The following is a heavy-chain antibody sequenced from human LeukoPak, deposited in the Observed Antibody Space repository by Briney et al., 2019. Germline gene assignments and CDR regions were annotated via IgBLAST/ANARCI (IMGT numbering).Heavy chain of an antibody. CDR3: ARDRDSSSSFDY. CDR1: GFTFSTYC. J-gene: IGHJ4*02. CDR2: IIQDGSET. V-gene: IGHV3-7*05. D-gene: IGHD6-6*01. Sequence: GGSLRLSCAASGFTFSTYCMSWVRQAPGKGLGWVANIIQDGSETYYVGSVKGRFTISRDNAKNSLFLQMNSLRAEDTAMYYCARDRDSSSSFDYWGQGTLVTVSS.